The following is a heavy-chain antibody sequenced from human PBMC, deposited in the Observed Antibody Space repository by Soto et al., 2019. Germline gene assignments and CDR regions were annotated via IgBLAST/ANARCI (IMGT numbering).Heavy chain of an antibody. CDR3: AKRRGAGAHFDY. CDR1: GFTFSSYA. CDR2: VSIGGST. J-gene: IGHJ4*02. V-gene: IGHV3-23*01. Sequence: DVQLLESGGGLVQPVGSLRLSCAASGFTFSSYAMGWVRQGPGKGLEWVAVVSIGGSTHYADSVRGRFTIPRDNSKNTLSLQMNSLTAEDTAVYFCAKRRGAGAHFDYWGQGALVTVSS. D-gene: IGHD2-15*01.